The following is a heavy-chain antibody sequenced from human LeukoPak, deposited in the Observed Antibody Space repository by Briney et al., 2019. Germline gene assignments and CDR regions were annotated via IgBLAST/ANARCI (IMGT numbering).Heavy chain of an antibody. CDR2: IYYSGST. CDR1: GGSISSYY. V-gene: IGHV4-59*01. D-gene: IGHD3-10*01. CDR3: ARATGGYYYYYMDV. Sequence: KSSETLSLTCTVSGGSISSYYWSWIRQPPGKGLEWIGYIYYSGSTNYNPSLKSRVTISVDTSKNQFSLKLSSVTAADTAVYYCARATGGYYYYYMDVWGKGTTVTVSS. J-gene: IGHJ6*03.